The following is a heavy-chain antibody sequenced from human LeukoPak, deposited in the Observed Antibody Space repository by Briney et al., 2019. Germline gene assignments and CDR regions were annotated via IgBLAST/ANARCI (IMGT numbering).Heavy chain of an antibody. D-gene: IGHD7-27*01. CDR2: IYPGDSGI. CDR3: ARHSGVGPYNCFDP. Sequence: GESLKISCKGSGYSFTNYWIGWVRQMPGKGLEWMGIIYPGDSGITYSPSFQGQVTISADKSISTAYLQWDSLKASDTAMYYCARHSGVGPYNCFDPWGQGTLVTVSS. V-gene: IGHV5-51*01. CDR1: GYSFTNYW. J-gene: IGHJ5*02.